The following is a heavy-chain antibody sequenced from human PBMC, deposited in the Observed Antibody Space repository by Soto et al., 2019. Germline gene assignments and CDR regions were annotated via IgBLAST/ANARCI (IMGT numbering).Heavy chain of an antibody. Sequence: SETLSLTCAVSGGSISSGGYSWSWIRQPPGKGLEWIGYIYHSGSTYYNPSLKSRVTISVDRSKNQFSLTLSSVTAADTAVYYCARVLPLGCSGGRCYPTSYYYYGMDVWGQGTTVTVSS. CDR2: IYHSGST. J-gene: IGHJ6*02. CDR3: ARVLPLGCSGGRCYPTSYYYYGMDV. D-gene: IGHD2-15*01. V-gene: IGHV4-30-2*01. CDR1: GGSISSGGYS.